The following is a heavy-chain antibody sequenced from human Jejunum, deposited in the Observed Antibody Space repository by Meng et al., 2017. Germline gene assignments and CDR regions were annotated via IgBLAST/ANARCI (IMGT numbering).Heavy chain of an antibody. CDR3: ARGVSGYYGYFDL. J-gene: IGHJ2*01. D-gene: IGHD3-22*01. CDR1: GLTFSRDW. V-gene: IGHV3-74*01. Sequence: GGSLRLSCAASGLTFSRDWMHWVRQAPGKGLVWVSRISTDGSSTYYADSVKGRFTISRDNAKNTLYLQMNSLRADDTAVYYCARGVSGYYGYFDLWGRGTRVT. CDR2: ISTDGSST.